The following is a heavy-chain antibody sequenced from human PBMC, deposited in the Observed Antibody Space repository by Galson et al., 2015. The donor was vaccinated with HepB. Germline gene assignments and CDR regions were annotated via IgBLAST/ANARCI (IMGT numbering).Heavy chain of an antibody. V-gene: IGHV3-30-3*01. D-gene: IGHD3-3*01. Sequence: SLRLSCAASGFTFSSYAMHWVRQAPGKGLEWVAVISYDGSNKYYADSVKGRFTISRDNSKNTLYLQMNSLRAEDTAVYYCARGLRYYDFWISLLDYWGQGTLVTVSS. CDR1: GFTFSSYA. CDR3: ARGLRYYDFWISLLDY. J-gene: IGHJ4*02. CDR2: ISYDGSNK.